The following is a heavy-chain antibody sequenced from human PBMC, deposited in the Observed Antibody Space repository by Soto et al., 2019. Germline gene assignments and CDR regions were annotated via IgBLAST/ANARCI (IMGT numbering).Heavy chain of an antibody. CDR1: GGSISSYY. Sequence: PSETLSLTCTVSGGSISSYYWSWIRQPPGKGLEWIGYIYYSGSTNYNPSLKSRVTISVDTSKNQFSLKLSSVTAADTAVYYCARGGYYYDSSGYYKALFDYWGQGTLVTVSS. D-gene: IGHD3-22*01. V-gene: IGHV4-59*01. CDR2: IYYSGST. J-gene: IGHJ4*02. CDR3: ARGGYYYDSSGYYKALFDY.